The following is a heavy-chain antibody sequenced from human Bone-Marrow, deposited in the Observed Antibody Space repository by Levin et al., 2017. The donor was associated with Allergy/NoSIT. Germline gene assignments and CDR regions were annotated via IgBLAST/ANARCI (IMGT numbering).Heavy chain of an antibody. J-gene: IGHJ4*02. D-gene: IGHD4-23*01. CDR1: GFTFSSYG. CDR3: ARVSAGSTVVTPEY. CDR2: ISGSGGNP. Sequence: SGGSLRLSCAASGFTFSSYGMSWVRQAPGKGLEWVSTISGSGGNPYYADSVKGRFTISRDNSKNTLYLQMNSLRAEDTAVYYCARVSAGSTVVTPEYWGQGTLLTVSS. V-gene: IGHV3-23*01.